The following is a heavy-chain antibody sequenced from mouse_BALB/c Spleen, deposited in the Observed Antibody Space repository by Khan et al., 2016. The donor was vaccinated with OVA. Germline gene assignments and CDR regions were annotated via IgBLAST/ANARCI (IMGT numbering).Heavy chain of an antibody. V-gene: IGHV1-18*01. CDR2: INPKNGVT. Sequence: EVQLQQSGPELVKPGASVKISCKTSGYTFTEYTLHWVKQSHGKSLEWIGVINPKNGVTSYNQKFKGKATLTVDKSSSTAYMELRSLTSEDSAVYYCARDGGRYWGQGTSVTVSS. CDR1: GYTFTEYT. CDR3: ARDGGRY. J-gene: IGHJ4*01. D-gene: IGHD3-3*01.